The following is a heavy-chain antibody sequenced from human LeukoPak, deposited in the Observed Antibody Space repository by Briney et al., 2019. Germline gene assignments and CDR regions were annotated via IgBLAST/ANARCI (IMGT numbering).Heavy chain of an antibody. Sequence: GESLKISCKGSGYTFSSNWIGWVRQMPGKGLEWMGIIYPGDSDTRYSPSFQGQVTISADKSSSTAYLQWSSLKASDTAMYYCARHRVGIYSRNHAFDIWGQGTMVTVSS. CDR3: ARHRVGIYSRNHAFDI. CDR1: GYTFSSNW. J-gene: IGHJ3*02. V-gene: IGHV5-51*01. CDR2: IYPGDSDT. D-gene: IGHD1-26*01.